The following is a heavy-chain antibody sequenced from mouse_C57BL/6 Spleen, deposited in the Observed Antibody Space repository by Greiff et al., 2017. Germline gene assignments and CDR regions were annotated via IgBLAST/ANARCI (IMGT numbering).Heavy chain of an antibody. Sequence: QVQLQQSGTELVKPGASVKLSCKASGYTFTSYWMHWVKQRPGHGLEWIGNINPSNGGTNYNEKFKGKATLTVDKSSSTAYMQLSSLTSEDSAVDYCARGIVYYYGISYARDYGGQGTSVTVSS. V-gene: IGHV1-53*01. CDR2: INPSNGGT. CDR3: ARGIVYYYGISYARDY. J-gene: IGHJ4*01. D-gene: IGHD1-1*01. CDR1: GYTFTSYW.